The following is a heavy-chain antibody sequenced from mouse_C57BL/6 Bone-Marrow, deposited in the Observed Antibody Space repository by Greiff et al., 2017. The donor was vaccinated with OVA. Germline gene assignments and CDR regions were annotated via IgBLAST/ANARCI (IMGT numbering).Heavy chain of an antibody. CDR3: ARGPYDGYTWFAY. CDR2: IYPGDGDT. V-gene: IGHV1-80*01. Sequence: VQLQQSGAELVKPGASVKISCKASGYAFSSYWMNWVKQRPGKGLEWIGQIYPGDGDTNYNGKFKGKATLTADKSSSTAYMQLSSLTSEDSAVYFCARGPYDGYTWFAYWGQGTLVTVSA. CDR1: GYAFSSYW. D-gene: IGHD2-3*01. J-gene: IGHJ3*01.